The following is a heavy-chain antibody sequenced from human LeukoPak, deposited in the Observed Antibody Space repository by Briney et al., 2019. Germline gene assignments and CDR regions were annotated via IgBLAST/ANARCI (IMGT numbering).Heavy chain of an antibody. CDR3: ARESRAGYDDVWESYRYTGLDY. CDR1: GFAFRTYE. D-gene: IGHD3-16*02. V-gene: IGHV3-48*03. J-gene: IGHJ4*02. CDR2: ISNSGSTI. Sequence: GGSLRLSCAASGFAFRTYEMNWVRQAPGKGLEWVSYISNSGSTIYHADSVKGRFTISRDNAKNSLYLQMNSLRAEDTAVYYCARESRAGYDDVWESYRYTGLDYWGQGTLVTVSS.